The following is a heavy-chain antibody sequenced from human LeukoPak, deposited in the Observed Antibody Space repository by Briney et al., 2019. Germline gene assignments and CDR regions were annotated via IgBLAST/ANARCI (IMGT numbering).Heavy chain of an antibody. V-gene: IGHV3-23*01. J-gene: IGHJ6*03. CDR2: ICGSGGST. CDR3: AKRALPRPNYYYYMDV. CDR1: GFTFSSYA. D-gene: IGHD2-15*01. Sequence: PGGSLRLSCAASGFTFSSYAMSWVRQAPGKGLEWVSAICGSGGSTYYADSVKGRFTISRDNSKNTLYLQMNSLRAEDTAVYYCAKRALPRPNYYYYMDVWGKGTTVTVSS.